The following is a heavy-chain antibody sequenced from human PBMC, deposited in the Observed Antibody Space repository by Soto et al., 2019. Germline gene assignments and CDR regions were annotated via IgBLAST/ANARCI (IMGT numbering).Heavy chain of an antibody. CDR3: ARHDCISTSCYYYYYYSMDV. V-gene: IGHV1-46*01. J-gene: IGHJ6*02. CDR2: IRPSGGST. Sequence: ASVKVSCKASGYTFTSYYMHWVRQAPGQGLEWMGIIRPSGGSTTYAQKFQGRVTMTRDTSTSTVYMELSSLRSEDTAVYYCARHDCISTSCYYYYYYSMDVWGQGTTVTVSS. CDR1: GYTFTSYY. D-gene: IGHD2-2*01.